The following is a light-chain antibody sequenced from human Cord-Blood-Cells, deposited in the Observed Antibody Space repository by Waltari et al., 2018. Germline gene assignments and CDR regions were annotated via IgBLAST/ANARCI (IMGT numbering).Light chain of an antibody. CDR3: QQRSNWPPVFT. Sequence: EIVLTQSPATLSLSPGERATLSCRASQCVSSYLAWYQQKPGQAPRLLIYDASNRATGIPARFSGSGSGTDFTLTISSLELEDFAVYYCQQRSNWPPVFTFGPGTKVDIK. V-gene: IGKV3-11*01. CDR2: DAS. CDR1: QCVSSY. J-gene: IGKJ3*01.